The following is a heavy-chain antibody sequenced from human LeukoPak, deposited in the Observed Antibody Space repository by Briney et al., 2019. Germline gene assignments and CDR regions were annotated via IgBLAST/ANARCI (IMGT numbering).Heavy chain of an antibody. D-gene: IGHD4-17*01. CDR3: ARAGGDYGDCRFYF. CDR1: GFTFSSYD. V-gene: IGHV3-13*01. CDR2: IGTAGDT. Sequence: GGSVRLSCGASGFTFSSYDMHWVPQATGKGLEWVSAIGTAGDTYYPGSVKGRFTISRENAKNSLYLQMNSLRAGDTAVYYCARAGGDYGDCRFYFGGQGTLVTVSS. J-gene: IGHJ4*02.